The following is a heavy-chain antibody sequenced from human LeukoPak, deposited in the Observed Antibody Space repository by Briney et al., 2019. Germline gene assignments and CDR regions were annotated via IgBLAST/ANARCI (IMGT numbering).Heavy chain of an antibody. V-gene: IGHV3-53*01. CDR2: IYSGGST. CDR1: GFTVSSNY. D-gene: IGHD2-15*01. Sequence: GGSLRLSCAASGFTVSSNYMSWVRQAPGKGLEWVSVIYSGGSTYYADSVKGRFTISRDNSKNTLYLQMNSLRAEDTAVYYCARDLVGDCSGGSCYRTYYYYGMDVWGQGTTVTVSS. J-gene: IGHJ6*02. CDR3: ARDLVGDCSGGSCYRTYYYYGMDV.